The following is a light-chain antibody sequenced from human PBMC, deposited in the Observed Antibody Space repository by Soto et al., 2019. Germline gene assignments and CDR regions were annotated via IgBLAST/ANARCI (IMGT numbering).Light chain of an antibody. Sequence: QSVLTQPPSVSGSPRQRVTISCSGSTSNIGNNYVFWYQQVPGTAPTLLIYKNNQRPSGVSDRFSGSKSGTSASLAISGLRVDDEADYYCASWDNDLNGPIFGGGTKVTVL. CDR3: ASWDNDLNGPI. CDR2: KNN. J-gene: IGLJ2*01. CDR1: TSNIGNNY. V-gene: IGLV1-47*01.